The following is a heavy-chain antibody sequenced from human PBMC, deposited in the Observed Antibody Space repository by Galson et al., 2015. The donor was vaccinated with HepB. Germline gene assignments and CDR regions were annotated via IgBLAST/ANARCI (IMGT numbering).Heavy chain of an antibody. Sequence: LRLSCAASGFTFSNYWMGWVRQAPGKGLEWVANIQEDGSEKYYVDSVRGRFTISRDNAKNSLYLQINSLRAEDTAVYYCARDQWRIFDYWGQGTLVTVSS. J-gene: IGHJ4*02. D-gene: IGHD2-8*01. CDR2: IQEDGSEK. CDR3: ARDQWRIFDY. CDR1: GFTFSNYW. V-gene: IGHV3-7*03.